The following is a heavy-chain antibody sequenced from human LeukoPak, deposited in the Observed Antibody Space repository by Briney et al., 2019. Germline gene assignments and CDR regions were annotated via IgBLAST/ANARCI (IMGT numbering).Heavy chain of an antibody. CDR2: IYYTGST. CDR3: ARGANYYDSNGYYSPNFDY. Sequence: SETLSLTCTVSGGSISSYYWSRIRQPPGKGLEWIGYIYYTGSTNYNPSLKSRVTISVDTSKNQFSLKLSSVTAADTAVYYCARGANYYDSNGYYSPNFDYWGQGTLVTVSS. V-gene: IGHV4-59*01. J-gene: IGHJ4*02. D-gene: IGHD3-22*01. CDR1: GGSISSYY.